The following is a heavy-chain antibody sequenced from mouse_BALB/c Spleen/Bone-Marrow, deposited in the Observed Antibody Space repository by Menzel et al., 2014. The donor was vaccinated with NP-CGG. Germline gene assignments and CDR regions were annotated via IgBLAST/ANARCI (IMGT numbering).Heavy chain of an antibody. J-gene: IGHJ3*01. CDR1: GYTSTSYT. CDR2: IVPSSGYT. V-gene: IGHV1-4*02. D-gene: IGHD4-1*01. CDR3: AREARTGAWFAY. Sequence: VQLQQSGAELARPGASVKMSCKASGYTSTSYTIQWVKRRPGQGLEWVGYIVPSSGYTDYNQNFKDKTTLTADKSSSTAYMQLSSLTSADSAVYYCAREARTGAWFAYWGQGTLVTVSA.